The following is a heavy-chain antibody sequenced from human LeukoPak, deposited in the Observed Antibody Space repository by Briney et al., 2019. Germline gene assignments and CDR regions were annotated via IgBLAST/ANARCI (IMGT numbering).Heavy chain of an antibody. CDR3: TKSLDILTGPIDY. Sequence: GGSLRLSCAASGFTFSSAWMSWVRQAPGKGLEWVGRIKSKTDGGTTDYAAPVKGRFTISRDDSKNTLYLQMNSLKTEDTAVYYCTKSLDILTGPIDYWGQGTLVTVSS. J-gene: IGHJ4*02. V-gene: IGHV3-15*01. CDR2: IKSKTDGGTT. D-gene: IGHD3-9*01. CDR1: GFTFSSAW.